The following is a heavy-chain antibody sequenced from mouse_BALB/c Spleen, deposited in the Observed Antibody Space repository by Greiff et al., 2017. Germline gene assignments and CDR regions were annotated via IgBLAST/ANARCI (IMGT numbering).Heavy chain of an antibody. D-gene: IGHD1-3*01. CDR3: ARREWVYAMDY. J-gene: IGHJ4*01. CDR2: INPYNGAT. V-gene: IGHV1-31*01. Sequence: EVKLQQSGPELVKPGASVKISCKASGYSFTGYYMHWVKQSHVKSLEWIGRINPYNGATSYNQNFKDKASLTVDKSSSTAYMELHSLTSEDSAVYYCARREWVYAMDYWGQGTSVTVSS. CDR1: GYSFTGYY.